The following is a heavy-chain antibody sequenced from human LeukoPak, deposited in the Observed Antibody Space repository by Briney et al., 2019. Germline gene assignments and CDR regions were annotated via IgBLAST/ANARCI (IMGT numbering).Heavy chain of an antibody. CDR3: ARDRYYYDSSGYGQIDY. CDR2: IYTSGST. CDR1: GGSFSSYY. V-gene: IGHV4-4*07. Sequence: SETLSLTCAVYGGSFSSYYWSWIRQPAGKGLEWIGRIYTSGSTNYNPSLKSRVTMSVDTSKNQFSLKLSSVTAADTAVYYCARDRYYYDSSGYGQIDYWGQGTLVTVSS. D-gene: IGHD3-22*01. J-gene: IGHJ4*02.